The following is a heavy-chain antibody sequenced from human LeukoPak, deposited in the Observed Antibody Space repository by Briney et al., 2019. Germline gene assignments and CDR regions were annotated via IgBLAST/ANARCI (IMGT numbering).Heavy chain of an antibody. Sequence: PGGSLRLSCAASGFTFSSYWMSWVRQAPGKGLEWVANIKDDGSQKNYIDSVKGRFTISRDNAKASLFLQMNSLSSEDTAVYYCARRNSGTWWSFDSWGQGTLVTVSS. D-gene: IGHD2-15*01. V-gene: IGHV3-7*01. CDR2: IKDDGSQK. CDR3: ARRNSGTWWSFDS. J-gene: IGHJ4*02. CDR1: GFTFSSYW.